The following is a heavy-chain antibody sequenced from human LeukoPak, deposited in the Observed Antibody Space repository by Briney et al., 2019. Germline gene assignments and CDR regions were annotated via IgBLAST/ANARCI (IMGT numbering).Heavy chain of an antibody. V-gene: IGHV3-48*03. CDR3: ARDRSGWYYFDY. J-gene: IGHJ4*02. Sequence: PGGSLRLSCAASRFTFGSYAMNWVRQAPGKGLEWVSDITSRGDIIDYADSVKGRFTISRDNAKNSLFLQMNSLRAEDTAVYYCARDRSGWYYFDYWGQGALVTVSS. CDR1: RFTFGSYA. D-gene: IGHD6-19*01. CDR2: ITSRGDII.